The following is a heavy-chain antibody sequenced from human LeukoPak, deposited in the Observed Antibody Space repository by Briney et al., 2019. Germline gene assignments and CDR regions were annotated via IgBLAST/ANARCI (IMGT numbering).Heavy chain of an antibody. CDR2: IKLDGSEK. J-gene: IGHJ4*02. D-gene: IGHD6-13*01. CDR1: GFTFSRYW. V-gene: IGHV3-7*01. Sequence: GGSLRLSCAASGFTFSRYWMSWVRQAPGKGLEWVANIKLDGSEKYYVDSVKGRFTISRDNAKNTLYLQMNSLRAEDTAVYYCAKVGSSWDFDYWGQGTLVAVSS. CDR3: AKVGSSWDFDY.